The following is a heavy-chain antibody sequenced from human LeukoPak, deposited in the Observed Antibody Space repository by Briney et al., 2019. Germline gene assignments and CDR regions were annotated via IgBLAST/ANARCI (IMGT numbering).Heavy chain of an antibody. CDR2: IKQDGSEK. CDR1: GFTFSSYW. D-gene: IGHD3-9*01. CDR3: ARDRGGAWDFDWPDAFDI. V-gene: IGHV3-7*01. J-gene: IGHJ3*02. Sequence: PGGSLRLSCAASGFTFSSYWMSWVRQAPGKGLEWVANIKQDGSEKYYVDSVKGRFTISRDNAKNSLYLQMNSLRAEDTAVYYCARDRGGAWDFDWPDAFDIWGQGTMVTVSS.